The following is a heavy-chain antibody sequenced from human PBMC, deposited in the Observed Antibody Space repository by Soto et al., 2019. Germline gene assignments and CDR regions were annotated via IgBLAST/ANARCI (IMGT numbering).Heavy chain of an antibody. CDR2: ISRDGSSK. CDR3: ARSRNGAVPDSINF. J-gene: IGHJ4*02. Sequence: SLRLSCAASGFTFSRYAMHWVRQAPGEGLEWVAVISRDGSSKYYGDSVKGRFTVSRDNSNNTLYLSMTSLRPDDTAVFYCARSRNGAVPDSINFWGQGTLVTVYS. V-gene: IGHV3-30-3*01. D-gene: IGHD2-8*01. CDR1: GFTFSRYA.